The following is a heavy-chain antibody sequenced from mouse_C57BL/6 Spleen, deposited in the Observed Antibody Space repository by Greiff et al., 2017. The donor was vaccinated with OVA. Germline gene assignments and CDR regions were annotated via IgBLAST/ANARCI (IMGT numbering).Heavy chain of an antibody. CDR3: TFSYYSNHYAMDY. J-gene: IGHJ4*01. CDR2: IDPENGDT. D-gene: IGHD2-5*01. Sequence: VQLKQSGAELVRPGASVKLSCTASGFNIKDDYMHWVKQRPEQGLEWIGWIDPENGDTEYASKFQGKATITADTSSNTAYLQLSSLTSEDTAVYYCTFSYYSNHYAMDYWGQGTSVTVSS. V-gene: IGHV14-4*01. CDR1: GFNIKDDY.